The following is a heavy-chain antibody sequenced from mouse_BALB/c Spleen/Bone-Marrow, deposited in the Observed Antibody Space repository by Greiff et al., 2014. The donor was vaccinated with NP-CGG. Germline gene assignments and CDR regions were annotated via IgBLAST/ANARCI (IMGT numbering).Heavy chain of an antibody. Sequence: VQGVESGPGLVAPSQSLSITCTVSGFSLSRYSVHWVRQPPGKGLEWLGMIWGGGSTDYNSALKSRLSISKDDSKSQVFLKMNSLQTDDTAMYFCATFIRPYFDVWGAGTTVTVSS. CDR2: IWGGGST. CDR3: ATFIRPYFDV. J-gene: IGHJ1*01. D-gene: IGHD1-1*01. V-gene: IGHV2-6-4*01. CDR1: GFSLSRYS.